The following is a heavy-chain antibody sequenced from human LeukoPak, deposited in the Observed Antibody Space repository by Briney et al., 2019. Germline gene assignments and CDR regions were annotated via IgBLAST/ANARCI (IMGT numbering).Heavy chain of an antibody. CDR3: ARATTVTTRWFDP. CDR2: IYHDGNT. CDR1: GYSVSSDYY. V-gene: IGHV4-38-2*02. J-gene: IGHJ5*02. Sequence: SETLSLTCTVSGYSVSSDYYWGWIRQPPGKEPEWIGSIYHDGNTYYNPSLKSRVTISVDTSKNQFSLKLTSMTAADTAVYYCARATTVTTRWFDPWGQGTLVTVSS. D-gene: IGHD4-11*01.